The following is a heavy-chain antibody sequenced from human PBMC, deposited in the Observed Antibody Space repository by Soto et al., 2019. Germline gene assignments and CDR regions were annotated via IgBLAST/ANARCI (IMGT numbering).Heavy chain of an antibody. CDR3: ARFYQQLGAFDI. D-gene: IGHD6-13*01. CDR2: IKHIGTT. J-gene: IGHJ3*02. V-gene: IGHV4-34*01. Sequence: QVQLQQWGAGLLKPSETLSLTCAVYGGSFSGYYWSWIRQPPGKGLEWIGEIKHIGTTNYNPSLKSRVTISVDTSKNQFSLKLSSVTAADTAVYYCARFYQQLGAFDIWGQGTMVTVSS. CDR1: GGSFSGYY.